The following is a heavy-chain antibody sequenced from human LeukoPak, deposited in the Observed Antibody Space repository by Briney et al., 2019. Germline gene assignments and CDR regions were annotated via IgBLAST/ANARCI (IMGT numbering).Heavy chain of an antibody. CDR1: GYSFTNYW. CDR2: IYPGDSDT. Sequence: GESLKISCKASGYSFTNYWIAWVCQMPGKGLEWMGIIYPGDSDTRYSPSFQGQVTISADKSITTAYMQWSSLRASDTAMYYCARRSGHGYFFDYWGQGALVTVSS. V-gene: IGHV5-51*01. J-gene: IGHJ4*02. CDR3: ARRSGHGYFFDY. D-gene: IGHD2-15*01.